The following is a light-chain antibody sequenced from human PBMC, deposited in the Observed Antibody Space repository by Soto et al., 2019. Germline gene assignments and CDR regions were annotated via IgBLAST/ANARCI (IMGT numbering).Light chain of an antibody. J-gene: IGLJ3*02. CDR3: SSYTSSTTWV. CDR1: SSHVGAYDH. Sequence: QSVLTQPASVSESPGQSITISCIGTSSHVGAYDHVSWYQQHPGKAPKVMISKVSNRPSGVSTRFSGSKSGNTASLTISGLQTEDEAYYYCSSYTSSTTWVLGGGTKVTVL. V-gene: IGLV2-14*01. CDR2: KVS.